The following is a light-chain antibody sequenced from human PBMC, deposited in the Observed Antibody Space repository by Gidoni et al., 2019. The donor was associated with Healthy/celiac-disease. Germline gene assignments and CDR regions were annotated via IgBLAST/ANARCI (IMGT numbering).Light chain of an antibody. CDR3: QQYNNWPRALT. Sequence: EIVMTQSPATLSVSPGERATLSCRASQSVSSNLAWYQQKPGQAPRLLIYGASTRATGIPARFSGSGSGTEFTLTISSLQSEDFAVYYCQQYNNWPRALTFGGXTKVEIK. CDR1: QSVSSN. J-gene: IGKJ4*01. V-gene: IGKV3-15*01. CDR2: GAS.